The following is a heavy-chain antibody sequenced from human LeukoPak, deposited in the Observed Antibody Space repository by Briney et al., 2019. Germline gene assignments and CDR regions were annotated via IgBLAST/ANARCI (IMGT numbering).Heavy chain of an antibody. CDR1: GFTFSNFD. V-gene: IGHV3-23*01. CDR2: ISGSGGYT. CDR3: ARGAGYNYPYYFDY. J-gene: IGHJ4*02. D-gene: IGHD5-24*01. Sequence: PGGSLRLSCVASGFTFSNFDMGWVRQAPGKGLEWVSGISGSGGYTYQPDSVKGRFTISRENSKNTLYLQMNSLRAEDTAVYYCARGAGYNYPYYFDYWGQGTLVTVSS.